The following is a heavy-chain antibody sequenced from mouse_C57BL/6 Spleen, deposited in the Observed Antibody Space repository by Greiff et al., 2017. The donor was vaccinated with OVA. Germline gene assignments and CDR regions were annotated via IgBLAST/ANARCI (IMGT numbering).Heavy chain of an antibody. CDR1: GYTFTSYW. D-gene: IGHD2-5*01. Sequence: QVQLQQPGAELVMPGASVKLSCKASGYTFTSYWMHWVKQRPGQGLEWIGEIDPSDSYTNYNQKFKGKSTLTVDKSSSTAYMQLSSLTSEDSAVYYCARRDSNYGYSYAMDYWGHGTSVTVSS. CDR3: ARRDSNYGYSYAMDY. CDR2: IDPSDSYT. J-gene: IGHJ4*01. V-gene: IGHV1-69*01.